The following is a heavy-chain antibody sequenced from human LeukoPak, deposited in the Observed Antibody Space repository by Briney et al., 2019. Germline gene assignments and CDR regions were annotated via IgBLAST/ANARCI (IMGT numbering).Heavy chain of an antibody. CDR2: INHSGNT. CDR1: GGSLSGYY. CDR3: ARMGGGYYYYGMDV. Sequence: PSETLSLTCAVYGGSLSGYYWSWIRQPPGKGLEWIGEINHSGNTNYNPSLKSRVTISVDTSKNQFSLKVTSVTVADTAVYYCARMGGGYYYYGMDVWGQGTTVTVSS. J-gene: IGHJ6*02. V-gene: IGHV4-34*01. D-gene: IGHD2-15*01.